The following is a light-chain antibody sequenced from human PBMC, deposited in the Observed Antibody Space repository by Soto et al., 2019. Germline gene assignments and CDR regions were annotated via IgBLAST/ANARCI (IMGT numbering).Light chain of an antibody. CDR1: QSISTY. V-gene: IGKV1-39*01. CDR2: AAS. J-gene: IGKJ5*01. CDR3: QQGYTSAIT. Sequence: DIQMTQSPSSLSASVGDRVTITCRASQSISTYLNWYQQKAGLAPKLLIYAASSLQSGVPSRFSGSGSGTDFTLTVNSLQPEDFATYYCQQGYTSAITFGQGTRLEI.